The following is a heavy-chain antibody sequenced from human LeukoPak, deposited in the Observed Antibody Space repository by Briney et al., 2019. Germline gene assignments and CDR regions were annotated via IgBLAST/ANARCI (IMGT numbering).Heavy chain of an antibody. D-gene: IGHD3-9*01. CDR2: INHSGST. CDR3: ARGALTANWFDP. CDR1: GGSFSGYY. Sequence: SETLSLTCTVSGGSFSGYYWSWIRQPPGKGLEWIGEINHSGSTNYNPSLKSRVTISVDTSKNQFSLKLSSVTAADTAVYYCARGALTANWFDPWGQGTLVTVSS. V-gene: IGHV4-34*01. J-gene: IGHJ5*02.